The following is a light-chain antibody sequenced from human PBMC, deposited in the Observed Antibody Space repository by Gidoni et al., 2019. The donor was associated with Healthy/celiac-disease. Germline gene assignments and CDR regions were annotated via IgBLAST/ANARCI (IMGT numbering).Light chain of an antibody. CDR3: QQYNNWPPT. CDR1: QSVSSN. Sequence: EIVMTQSPATLSVSPGERATLSCRASQSVSSNLAWYQQKPGQAPRLLIYGASTRATGIPARFRGSGSGTEFTLTISSLQSEDFAVYYCQQYNNWPPTFGGXTKVEIK. CDR2: GAS. J-gene: IGKJ4*01. V-gene: IGKV3-15*01.